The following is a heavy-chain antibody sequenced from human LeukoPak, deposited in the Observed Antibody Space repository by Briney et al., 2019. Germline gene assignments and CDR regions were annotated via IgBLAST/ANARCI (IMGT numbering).Heavy chain of an antibody. CDR1: GDIFSNSG. V-gene: IGHV1-69*01. J-gene: IGHJ4*02. CDR2: IIPIFGSA. D-gene: IGHD6-6*01. Sequence: GSSVKVSCKASGDIFSNSGITWVRQAPGQGLEWMGGIIPIFGSANYAQKFQGRITVTADESTSPGYMELSSLRSEDTAVYFCARYALGSSHFDCWGQGTLVTVSS. CDR3: ARYALGSSHFDC.